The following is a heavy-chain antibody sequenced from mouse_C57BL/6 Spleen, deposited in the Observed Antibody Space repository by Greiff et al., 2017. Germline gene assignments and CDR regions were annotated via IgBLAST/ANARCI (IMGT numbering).Heavy chain of an antibody. D-gene: IGHD2-3*01. V-gene: IGHV5-15*01. CDR2: ISNLAYSI. CDR3: ARRDGYYGWFAY. Sequence: EVMLVESGGGLVQPGGSLKLSCAASGFTFSDYGMAWVRQAPRKGPEWVAFISNLAYSIYYADTVTGRFTISRENAKNTLYLEMSSLRSEDTAMYYCARRDGYYGWFAYWGQGTLVTVSA. CDR1: GFTFSDYG. J-gene: IGHJ3*01.